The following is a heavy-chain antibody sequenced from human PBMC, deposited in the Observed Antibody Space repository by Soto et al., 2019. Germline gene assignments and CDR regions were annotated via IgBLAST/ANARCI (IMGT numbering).Heavy chain of an antibody. Sequence: EGQLLESGGGLVQPGGSLRLSCAASGFTFSSYAMTWVRQAPGKGLEWVSSISGSGISTYYADSVKGRFTISRDNSKNTLYLQMNSLRAEDAAVYYCAKSAGNNAYYPNDYWGQGTLVTVSS. J-gene: IGHJ4*02. D-gene: IGHD3-16*01. CDR1: GFTFSSYA. V-gene: IGHV3-23*01. CDR2: ISGSGIST. CDR3: AKSAGNNAYYPNDY.